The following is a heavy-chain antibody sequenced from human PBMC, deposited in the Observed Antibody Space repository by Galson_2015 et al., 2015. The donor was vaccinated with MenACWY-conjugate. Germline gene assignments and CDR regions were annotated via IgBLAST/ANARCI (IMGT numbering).Heavy chain of an antibody. CDR1: GYSFTSYW. CDR2: IYPGDSDT. D-gene: IGHD2-2*01. Sequence: QSGAEVKKPGESLTISCKGSGYSFTSYWIGWVRQMPGKGLEWMRIIYPGDSDTRYSPSFQGQVTISADKSISTAYLQWSSLKASDTAMYYCARLFPPSCSSTSCFQTRDPTDYGMDVWGQGTTVTVSS. J-gene: IGHJ6*02. V-gene: IGHV5-51*03. CDR3: ARLFPPSCSSTSCFQTRDPTDYGMDV.